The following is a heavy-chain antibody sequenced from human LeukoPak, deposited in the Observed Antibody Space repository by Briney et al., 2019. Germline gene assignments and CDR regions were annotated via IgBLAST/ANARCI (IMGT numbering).Heavy chain of an antibody. CDR2: IWYDGNNK. CDR3: ARDRHPAYSDY. V-gene: IGHV3-33*01. J-gene: IGHJ4*02. CDR1: GFTFSSYG. Sequence: LSGRSLRLSCAASGFTFSSYGMHWVRQAPGKGLDWVAVIWYDGNNKYYADSVKGRFTISRDNSKNTLYLQMNSLRVEDTAVYYCARDRHPAYSDYWGQGTLVTVSS. D-gene: IGHD2-2*01.